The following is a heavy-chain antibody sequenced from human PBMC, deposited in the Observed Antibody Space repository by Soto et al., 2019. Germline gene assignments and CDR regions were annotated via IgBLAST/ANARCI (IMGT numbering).Heavy chain of an antibody. Sequence: QVQLVESGGGVVQPGGSLRLSCAASGFTFSSYGMNWVRQAPGKGLEWVAVISYDGTTKYYTDTVRGRFTISRDNSKNTLYLQMNTLRTEDTATYYWAKEEEIVAAFGLDIWGQGTTVTVSS. CDR1: GFTFSSYG. CDR2: ISYDGTTK. CDR3: AKEEEIVAAFGLDI. J-gene: IGHJ3*02. V-gene: IGHV3-30*18. D-gene: IGHD5-12*01.